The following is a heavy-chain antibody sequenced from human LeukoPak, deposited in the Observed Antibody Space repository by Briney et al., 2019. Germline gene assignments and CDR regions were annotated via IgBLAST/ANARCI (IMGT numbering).Heavy chain of an antibody. V-gene: IGHV4-39*01. J-gene: IGHJ4*02. Sequence: SETLSLTCTVSGGSISSISYYWGWIRQPPGKGLEWIGSIYFTGTTYYNPSLKSRVTISVDTSKNQFSLKLSSVTAADTAVYYCARIGSPLLWFGPPDYWGQGTLVTVSS. CDR1: GGSISSISYY. CDR3: ARIGSPLLWFGPPDY. CDR2: IYFTGTT. D-gene: IGHD3-10*01.